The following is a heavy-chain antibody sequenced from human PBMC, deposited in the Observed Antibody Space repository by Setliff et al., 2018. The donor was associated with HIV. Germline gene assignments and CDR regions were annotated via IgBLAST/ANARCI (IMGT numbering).Heavy chain of an antibody. J-gene: IGHJ3*02. CDR3: AKGPNFEDAFDI. CDR2: LIPIVDIT. D-gene: IGHD2-8*01. CDR1: GGTFSNYA. V-gene: IGHV1-69*10. Sequence: GASVKVSCKASGGTFSNYAFSWVRQAPGQGLEWMGGLIPIVDITKSTQKFRDRVTFTADESTKTAQMELSGLTFGDTAVYYCAKGPNFEDAFDIWGQGTVGTVS.